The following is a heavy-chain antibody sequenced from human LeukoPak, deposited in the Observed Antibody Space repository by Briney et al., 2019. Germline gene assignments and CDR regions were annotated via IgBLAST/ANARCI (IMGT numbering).Heavy chain of an antibody. Sequence: SETLSLTCTASGGSISSYYWSWIRQPPGKGLEWIGYIYYSGSTNYNPSLKSRVTISEDTSRNQSSLKLNSVTAADTAVYYCARGSGTYYYDSGGYLNWFDPWGQGILVTVSS. D-gene: IGHD3-22*01. J-gene: IGHJ5*02. CDR1: GGSISSYY. V-gene: IGHV4-59*08. CDR2: IYYSGST. CDR3: ARGSGTYYYDSGGYLNWFDP.